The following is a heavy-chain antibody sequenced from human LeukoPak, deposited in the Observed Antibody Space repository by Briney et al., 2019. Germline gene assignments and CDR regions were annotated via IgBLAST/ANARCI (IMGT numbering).Heavy chain of an antibody. Sequence: SETLSLTCPVSGYSISSGYYWGWIRQPPGKGVGWVGSIYHSGSTYYNRSLKSPSTISVDTSKNQFSLKLSSVTAPDTAVYYCARQGASPLEWLTQPFDYGGQGTLVTVSS. V-gene: IGHV4-38-2*01. CDR3: ARQGASPLEWLTQPFDY. J-gene: IGHJ4*02. CDR1: GYSISSGYY. CDR2: IYHSGST. D-gene: IGHD3-3*01.